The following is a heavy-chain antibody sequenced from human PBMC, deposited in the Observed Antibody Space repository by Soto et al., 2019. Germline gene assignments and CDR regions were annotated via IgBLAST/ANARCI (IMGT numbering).Heavy chain of an antibody. CDR1: GGSISSSY. J-gene: IGHJ6*02. CDR2: IYYSGST. CDR3: ARVRGSGSYYYYYYGMDV. Sequence: PSETLSLTCTVSGGSISSSYWSWIRQPPGKGLEWIGYIYYSGSTNYNPSLKSRVTISVDTSKNQFSLKLSSVTAADTAVYYCARVRGSGSYYYYYYGMDVWVQVTTVTVSS. D-gene: IGHD3-10*01. V-gene: IGHV4-59*01.